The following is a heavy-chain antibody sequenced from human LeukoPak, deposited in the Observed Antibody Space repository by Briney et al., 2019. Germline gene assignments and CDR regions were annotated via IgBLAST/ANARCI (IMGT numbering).Heavy chain of an antibody. J-gene: IGHJ3*02. CDR1: GFTFDDYA. Sequence: GGSLRLSCAASGFTFDDYAMHWVRQAPGKGLEWVSGISWNSGSIGYADSVKGRFTISRDNAKNSLYLQMNSLRAEDTALYYCAKATGRAVAGGNAFDIWGQGTMVTVSS. CDR3: AKATGRAVAGGNAFDI. V-gene: IGHV3-9*01. D-gene: IGHD6-19*01. CDR2: ISWNSGSI.